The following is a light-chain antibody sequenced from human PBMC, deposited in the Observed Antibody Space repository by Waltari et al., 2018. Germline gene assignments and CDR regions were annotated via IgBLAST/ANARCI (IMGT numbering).Light chain of an antibody. CDR3: HQETNWSLT. V-gene: IGKV3D-15*01. Sequence: EIVMTQSPATLSLSPVDRATLSCWASQSVSTSLAWYQQKPGQPPRLLIHDASTRATGIPERFSGRGSGTDFTLIISTLEPEDVGVYFCHQETNWSLTFGPGTRLDIK. CDR2: DAS. CDR1: QSVSTS. J-gene: IGKJ3*01.